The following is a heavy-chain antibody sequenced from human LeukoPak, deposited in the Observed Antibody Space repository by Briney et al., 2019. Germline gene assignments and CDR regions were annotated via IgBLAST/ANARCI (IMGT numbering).Heavy chain of an antibody. CDR1: GFTFGSYA. CDR3: AKDGKKYGSTWDFDY. D-gene: IGHD6-13*01. J-gene: IGHJ4*02. Sequence: GGSLRLSCAASGFTFGSYAMIWVRQAPGKGLEWVSHISASGGSTYYADSVKGRFTISRVNSKNTLYLQTNSLRAEDTAVYFCAKDGKKYGSTWDFDYWGQGTLVTVSS. V-gene: IGHV3-23*01. CDR2: ISASGGST.